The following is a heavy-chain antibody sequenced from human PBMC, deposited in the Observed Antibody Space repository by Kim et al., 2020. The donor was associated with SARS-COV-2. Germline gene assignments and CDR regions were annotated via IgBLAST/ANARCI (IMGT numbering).Heavy chain of an antibody. CDR1: GYTLTELS. CDR2: FDPEDGET. V-gene: IGHV1-24*01. D-gene: IGHD5-18*01. J-gene: IGHJ4*02. Sequence: ASVKVSCKVSGYTLTELSMHWVRQAPGKGLEWMGGFDPEDGETIYAQKFQGRVTMTEDTSTDTAYMELSSLRSEDTAVYYCARAIQLWFPPSSYFDYWGQGTLVTVSS. CDR3: ARAIQLWFPPSSYFDY.